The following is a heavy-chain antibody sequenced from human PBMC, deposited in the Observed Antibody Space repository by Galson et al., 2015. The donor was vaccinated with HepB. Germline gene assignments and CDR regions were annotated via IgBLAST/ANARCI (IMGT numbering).Heavy chain of an antibody. CDR2: IIPILGIA. J-gene: IGHJ4*02. V-gene: IGHV1-69*04. Sequence: SVKVSCKASGGTFSSYTISWVRQAPGQGLEWMGRIIPILGIANYAQKFQGRVTITADKSTSTAYMELSSLRSEDTAVYYCARDSDYGGQDFDYWGQGTLVTVSS. CDR3: ARDSDYGGQDFDY. CDR1: GGTFSSYT. D-gene: IGHD4-23*01.